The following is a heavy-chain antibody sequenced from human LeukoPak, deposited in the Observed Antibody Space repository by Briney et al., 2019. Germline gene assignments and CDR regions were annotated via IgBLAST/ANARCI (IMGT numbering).Heavy chain of an antibody. CDR3: ARASGPGTRDY. CDR1: GFSFSSNW. D-gene: IGHD1-26*01. CDR2: IKEDGTDK. J-gene: IGHJ4*02. V-gene: IGHV3-7*05. Sequence: GGSLRLSCAASGFSFSSNWMSWVRQAPGKGLEWVASIKEDGTDKNYVDSVKGRFTISRDNAKNSLYLQMNSLRAEDSAVYYCARASGPGTRDYWGQGPLVTVSS.